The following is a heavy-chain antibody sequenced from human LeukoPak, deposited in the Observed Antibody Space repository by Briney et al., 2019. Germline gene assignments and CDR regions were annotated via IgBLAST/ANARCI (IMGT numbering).Heavy chain of an antibody. CDR3: AREGGLAVADPFDY. D-gene: IGHD6-19*01. Sequence: GGSLSLSCAASGFTFSDYSMNWVRQAPGKGLECLSYINSDSKTTWYTDSVKGRFTISRDNSKNTLYLQMNSLRAEDTAVYYCAREGGLAVADPFDYWGQGTLVTVSS. V-gene: IGHV3-48*01. CDR2: INSDSKTT. CDR1: GFTFSDYS. J-gene: IGHJ4*02.